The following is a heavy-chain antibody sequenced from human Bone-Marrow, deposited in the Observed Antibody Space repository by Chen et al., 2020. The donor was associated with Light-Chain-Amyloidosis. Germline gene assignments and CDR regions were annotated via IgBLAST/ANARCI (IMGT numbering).Heavy chain of an antibody. D-gene: IGHD1-26*01. CDR1: GFTFSTYW. CDR2: MNRAGSGT. CDR3: AKAGSYRFDS. V-gene: IGHV3-74*01. Sequence: VQPVESRGDLVQPGGSLILSCAASGFTFSTYWMHWVRQDPGTWLVWVARMNRAGSGTSYADSVKGRFIISRDNAKNTLYLQMNRLRPEDTAVYYSAKAGSYRFDSWGQGTLVTVSS. J-gene: IGHJ4*02.